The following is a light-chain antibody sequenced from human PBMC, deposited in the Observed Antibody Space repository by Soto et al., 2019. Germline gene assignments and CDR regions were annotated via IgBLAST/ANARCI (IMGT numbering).Light chain of an antibody. Sequence: QSALTQPASVSGSPGQSITIPCTGTSSDVGGYNFVSWYQQYPGKAPKLMIYDVTNRPSGVSNRFSASKSDNTASLTISGLQAEDEANYYCSSYTSSSTLVVFGGGTKLTVL. CDR2: DVT. CDR1: SSDVGGYNF. CDR3: SSYTSSSTLVV. V-gene: IGLV2-14*01. J-gene: IGLJ2*01.